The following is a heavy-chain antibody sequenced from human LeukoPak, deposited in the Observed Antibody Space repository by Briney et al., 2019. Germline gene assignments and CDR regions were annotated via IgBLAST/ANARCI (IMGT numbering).Heavy chain of an antibody. D-gene: IGHD1-26*01. J-gene: IGHJ3*02. V-gene: IGHV3-23*01. CDR1: GFTFSSYA. CDR2: ISGSGGST. CDR3: AKDRALGGAFDI. Sequence: PGGSLRLSCAASGFTFSSYAMSWVRQAPGKGLEWVSAISGSGGSTYYADSVKGRFTISRDNSKNTLYLQMNSLGAEDTAVYYCAKDRALGGAFDIWGQGTMVTVSS.